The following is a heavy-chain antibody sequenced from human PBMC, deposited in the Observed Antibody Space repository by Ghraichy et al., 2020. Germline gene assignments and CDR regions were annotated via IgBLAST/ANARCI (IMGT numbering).Heavy chain of an antibody. Sequence: GGSLRLSCAASGFSFTNYAIHWVRQTPGKGPEWVAVMSYDGNNKYYADSVKGRFTISRDNSKNTLYLQMNSLRADDTAVYYCARSWSLAGAFDFWGQGTLVTVSS. J-gene: IGHJ4*02. V-gene: IGHV3-30*04. CDR1: GFSFTNYA. CDR2: MSYDGNNK. D-gene: IGHD3-16*01. CDR3: ARSWSLAGAFDF.